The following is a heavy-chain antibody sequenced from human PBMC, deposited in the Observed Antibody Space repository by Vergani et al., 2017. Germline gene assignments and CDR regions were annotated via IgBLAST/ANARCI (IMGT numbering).Heavy chain of an antibody. CDR3: AKVCGSTSCPYGGGAFDV. Sequence: QLLESGGGLIQPGGSLRLFCAASGFTFNSYAMTWVRQASGKGLEWVSGINNNGGSTYYADSVKGRITISRDNSKHTIYLQMTDLRAEDTATYYCAKVCGSTSCPYGGGAFDVWGHGTMVTVSS. CDR2: INNNGGST. V-gene: IGHV3-23*01. D-gene: IGHD2-2*01. CDR1: GFTFNSYA. J-gene: IGHJ3*01.